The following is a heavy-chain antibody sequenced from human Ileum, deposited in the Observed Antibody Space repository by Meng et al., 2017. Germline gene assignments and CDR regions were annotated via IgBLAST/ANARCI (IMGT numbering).Heavy chain of an antibody. CDR2: IYWNDER. V-gene: IGHV2-5*01. Sequence: HITCKELGPQLVEPTQTLPLTCTFSGFSLSTSGVGVGWIRQPPGKALEWLTLIYWNDERYYSPSLKSRLTITKDTSKNQVVLTMSTMDPVDTATYYCAHLFAGWPYFDYWARERWSPSPQ. J-gene: IGHJ4*02. D-gene: IGHD2-21*01. CDR3: AHLFAGWPYFDY. CDR1: GFSLSTSGVG.